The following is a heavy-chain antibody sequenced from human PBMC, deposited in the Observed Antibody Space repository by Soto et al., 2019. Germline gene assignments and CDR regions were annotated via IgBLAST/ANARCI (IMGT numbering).Heavy chain of an antibody. CDR2: INAGNGNT. J-gene: IGHJ2*01. Sequence: QAPGQRLEWMGWINAGNGNTKYSQKFQGRVTITRDTSASTAYMELSSLRSEDTAVYYCARGGSLYWYFDLWGRGTLVTVSS. CDR3: ARGGSLYWYFDL. D-gene: IGHD1-26*01. V-gene: IGHV1-3*01.